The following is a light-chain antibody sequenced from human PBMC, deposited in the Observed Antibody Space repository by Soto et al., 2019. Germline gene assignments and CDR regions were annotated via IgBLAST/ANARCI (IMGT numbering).Light chain of an antibody. CDR3: QQFNNDLFT. Sequence: AIQLTQSPSSLSASVGDRVTITCRASQDINNALAWYQQKPGMAPSLLIFDASTLESGDPSRFSGSGSGTDFTLTISSLQPEDFATYYCQQFNNDLFTFGPGTKVDVK. V-gene: IGKV1D-13*01. CDR2: DAS. J-gene: IGKJ3*01. CDR1: QDINNA.